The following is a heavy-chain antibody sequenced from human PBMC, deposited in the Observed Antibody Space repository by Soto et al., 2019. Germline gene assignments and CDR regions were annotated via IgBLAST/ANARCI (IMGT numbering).Heavy chain of an antibody. V-gene: IGHV1-3*01. J-gene: IGHJ3*02. D-gene: IGHD3-22*01. CDR3: ASSVVVVIRGTDAFDI. Sequence: GASVKVSCKASGYTFTSYAMHWVRQAPGQRLEWMGWINAGNGNTKYSQKFQGRVTITRDTSASTAYMELSSLRSEDTAVYYCASSVVVVIRGTDAFDIWGQGTMVTVSS. CDR2: INAGNGNT. CDR1: GYTFTSYA.